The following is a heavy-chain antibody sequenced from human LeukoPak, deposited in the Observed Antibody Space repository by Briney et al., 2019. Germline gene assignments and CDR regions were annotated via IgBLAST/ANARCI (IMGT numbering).Heavy chain of an antibody. CDR3: ASSRFLEWLFAFDY. J-gene: IGHJ4*02. CDR1: GYTFTGYY. Sequence: GASVKVSCKASGYTFTGYYMHWVRQAPGQGLEWMGWINPNSGGTNYAQKFQGRVTMTRDTSISTAYMELSRLRSDDTAVYYCASSRFLEWLFAFDYWGQGTLVTVSS. V-gene: IGHV1-2*02. D-gene: IGHD3-3*01. CDR2: INPNSGGT.